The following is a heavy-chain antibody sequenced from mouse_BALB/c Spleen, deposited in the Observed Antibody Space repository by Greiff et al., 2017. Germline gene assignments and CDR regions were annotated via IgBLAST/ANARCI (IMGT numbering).Heavy chain of an antibody. V-gene: IGHV5-17*02. Sequence: DVKLVESGGGLVQPGGSRKLSCAASGFTFSSFGMHWVRQAPEKGLEWVAYISSGSSTIYYADTVKGRFTISRDNPKNTLFLQMTSLRSEDTAMYYCARDITTATFAYWGQGTLVTVSA. J-gene: IGHJ3*01. CDR2: ISSGSSTI. CDR1: GFTFSSFG. D-gene: IGHD1-2*01. CDR3: ARDITTATFAY.